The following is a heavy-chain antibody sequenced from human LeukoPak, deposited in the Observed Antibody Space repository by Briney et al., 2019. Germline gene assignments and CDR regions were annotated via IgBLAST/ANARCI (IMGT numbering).Heavy chain of an antibody. CDR1: GGSMSGYY. D-gene: IGHD3-22*01. J-gene: IGHJ6*02. V-gene: IGHV4-59*01. CDR3: ARDRRYYDTSGTVYYDAMDV. CDR2: IYYSGST. Sequence: KPSETLSLTCTVSGGSMSGYYWSWIRQPPGKGLEWIGYIYYSGSTNYNPSLKSRVTISVDTSKNHFSLRLSSVTAADTAVYYCARDRRYYDTSGTVYYDAMDVWGQGTTVTVSS.